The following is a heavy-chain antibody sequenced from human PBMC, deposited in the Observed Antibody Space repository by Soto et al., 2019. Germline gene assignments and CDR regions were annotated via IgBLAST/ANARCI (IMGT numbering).Heavy chain of an antibody. D-gene: IGHD1-26*01. J-gene: IGHJ4*02. CDR1: GYNFPTYW. CDR2: IYPGDSDT. V-gene: IGHV5-51*03. CDR3: ARPGEWGLRGGFDY. Sequence: EVQLVQSGAEVKKPGESLKISCKSSGYNFPTYWIAWVRQMPGKGLEYMGIIYPGDSDTRYSPSFQGQVTISADKSTSTAYLQGSSLKASDTAMYYCARPGEWGLRGGFDYWGQGTLVTVSS.